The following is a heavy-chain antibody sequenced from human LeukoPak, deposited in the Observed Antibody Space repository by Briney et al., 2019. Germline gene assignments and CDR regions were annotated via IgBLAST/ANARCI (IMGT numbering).Heavy chain of an antibody. CDR2: IYYSGST. Sequence: SETLSLTCTVSGGSISSFYWSWIRQPPGKGLEWIGYIYYSGSTNYNPSLKSRITISLDTSKNQFSQKLTSVTAADTAVYYCARSSSGRYSNFDYWGQGTLVTVSS. J-gene: IGHJ4*02. CDR3: ARSSSGRYSNFDY. CDR1: GGSISSFY. V-gene: IGHV4-59*12. D-gene: IGHD1-26*01.